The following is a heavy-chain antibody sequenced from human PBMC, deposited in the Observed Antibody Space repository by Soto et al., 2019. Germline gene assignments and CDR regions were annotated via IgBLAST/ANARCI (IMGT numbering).Heavy chain of an antibody. Sequence: QVQLVQSGAEVKKPGSSVKVSCKASGGTFSNYAISWVRQAPGQGLEWMGGIIPIFGTTNYAQKFQGRVPITADESTSTAYMELSSLRSEDTAVYYCARDAIFGVVIRGIDYYYGMDVWGQGTKVTVSS. D-gene: IGHD3-3*01. J-gene: IGHJ6*02. CDR1: GGTFSNYA. CDR2: IIPIFGTT. CDR3: ARDAIFGVVIRGIDYYYGMDV. V-gene: IGHV1-69*01.